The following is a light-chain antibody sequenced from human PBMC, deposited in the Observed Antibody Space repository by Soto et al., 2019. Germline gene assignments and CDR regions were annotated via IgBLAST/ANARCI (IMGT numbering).Light chain of an antibody. J-gene: IGKJ5*01. CDR2: DAS. V-gene: IGKV3-11*01. CDR1: QSVSSY. Sequence: VLTQSPATLSLSPGERATLSCRASQSVSSYLAWYQQKPGQAPRLLIYDASNRATGIPARFSGSGSGTDFTLTISSLEPEDFAVYYCQQRSNWLITFGQGTRLAI. CDR3: QQRSNWLIT.